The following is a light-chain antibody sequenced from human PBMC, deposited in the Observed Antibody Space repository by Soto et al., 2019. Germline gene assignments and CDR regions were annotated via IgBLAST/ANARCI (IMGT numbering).Light chain of an antibody. CDR1: QSVGRNY. CDR2: AAS. J-gene: IGKJ4*01. V-gene: IGKV3-20*01. CDR3: QQYAEAPLT. Sequence: EVVLTQSPGTLSLSPGERATLSCRASQSVGRNYLAWYQQKPGQAPRLLIHAASTRPTGIPDTFSGSGSETDFTLTVSRLEPEDCAVYYCQQYAEAPLTFGGGTKVEIK.